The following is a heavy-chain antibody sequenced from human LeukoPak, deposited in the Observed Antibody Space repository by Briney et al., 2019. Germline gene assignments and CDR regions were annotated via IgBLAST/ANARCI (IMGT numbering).Heavy chain of an antibody. J-gene: IGHJ1*01. Sequence: PGRSLRLSCAASGFTFSDYGMHWVRQASGKGLEWLAVIWSFGTHKYYADSVKGRFTISRGDSESTLYLQMDGLRADDTAMYFCATAKAGTWYYQHWGQGAKVIVSS. CDR2: IWSFGTHK. CDR1: GFTFSDYG. D-gene: IGHD3/OR15-3a*01. V-gene: IGHV3-33*08. CDR3: ATAKAGTWYYQH.